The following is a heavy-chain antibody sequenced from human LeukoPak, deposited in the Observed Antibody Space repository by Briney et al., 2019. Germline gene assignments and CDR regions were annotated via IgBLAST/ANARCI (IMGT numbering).Heavy chain of an antibody. V-gene: IGHV4-59*01. Sequence: SETLSLTCTVSGGSISDYYWNWMRQPPGKGLEWIGYIYYSGRTNYNPSLKSRVSISVDTSKNQFSLKLSSVTAADTAVYYCARDFRGSVDAFDIWGQGTMVAVPS. CDR3: ARDFRGSVDAFDI. CDR2: IYYSGRT. CDR1: GGSISDYY. J-gene: IGHJ3*02.